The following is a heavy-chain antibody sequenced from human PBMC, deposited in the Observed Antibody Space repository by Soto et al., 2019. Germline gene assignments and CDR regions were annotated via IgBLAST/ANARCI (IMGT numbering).Heavy chain of an antibody. CDR3: AKDGYSSSSDS. D-gene: IGHD6-6*01. CDR1: GFTFSSYA. J-gene: IGHJ5*01. Sequence: EVQLLESGGGLVQPGGSLRLSCAASGFTFSSYAMSWVRQAPGKGVELVSAISGSGGSTYYADSVKGRFTISRDNSKNTQYLQMNSLRAGDTAVYYCAKDGYSSSSDSWGQGTRVTVSS. CDR2: ISGSGGST. V-gene: IGHV3-23*01.